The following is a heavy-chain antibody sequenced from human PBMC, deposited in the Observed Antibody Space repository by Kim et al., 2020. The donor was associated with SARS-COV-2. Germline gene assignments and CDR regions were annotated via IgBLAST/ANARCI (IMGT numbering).Heavy chain of an antibody. CDR2: IYYSGST. D-gene: IGHD3-3*01. CDR3: ARNPGEVYEFWSGYLLGI. V-gene: IGHV4-39*01. J-gene: IGHJ3*02. CDR1: GGSISSSSYY. Sequence: SETLSLTCTVSGGSISSSSYYWGWIRQPPGKGLEWIGSIYYSGSTYYNPSLKSRITISVDTSKNQFSLKLSSVTAADTAVYYCARNPGEVYEFWSGYLLGIWGQGTMVTVSS.